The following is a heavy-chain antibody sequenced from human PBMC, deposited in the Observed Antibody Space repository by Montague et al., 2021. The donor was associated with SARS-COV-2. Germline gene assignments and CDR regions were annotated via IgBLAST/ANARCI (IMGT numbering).Heavy chain of an antibody. CDR2: VYYSGYT. Sequence: SETLSLTCTVSGDSVSSSDHYWGWIRQPPGKGLEWPGIVYYSGYTYYNPSVKGRVTISIDASKNQSSLKLNSLTATDPAIYHCARRRLREDYFDFWGQGTLLTVSS. D-gene: IGHD4-17*01. CDR3: ARRRLREDYFDF. CDR1: GDSVSSSDHY. V-gene: IGHV4-39*01. J-gene: IGHJ4*02.